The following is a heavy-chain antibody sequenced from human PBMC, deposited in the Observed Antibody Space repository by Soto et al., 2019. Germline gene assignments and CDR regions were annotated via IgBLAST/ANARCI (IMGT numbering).Heavy chain of an antibody. J-gene: IGHJ5*02. CDR3: ARRYCSSTSCYFSWFDP. CDR2: IYYSGST. Sequence: PSETLSLTCTVSGGTISSSSYYWGWIRQPPGKGLEWIGSIYYSGSTYYNPSLKSRVTISVDTSKNQFSLKLSSVTAADTAVYYCARRYCSSTSCYFSWFDPWGQGTLVTVSS. V-gene: IGHV4-39*01. CDR1: GGTISSSSYY. D-gene: IGHD2-2*01.